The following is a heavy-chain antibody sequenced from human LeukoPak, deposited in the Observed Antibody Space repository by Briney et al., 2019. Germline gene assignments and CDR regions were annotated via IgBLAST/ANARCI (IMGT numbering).Heavy chain of an antibody. CDR2: ISGSGGST. Sequence: GSLRLSCAASGFTFSSYAMSWVRQAPGKGLEWVSAISGSGGSTYYADSVKGRFTISRDNSKNTLYLQMNSLRAEDTAVYYCAKDRHGGSYFDYGGQGTLVSVFS. CDR1: GFTFSSYA. V-gene: IGHV3-23*01. CDR3: AKDRHGGSYFDY. J-gene: IGHJ4*02. D-gene: IGHD1-26*01.